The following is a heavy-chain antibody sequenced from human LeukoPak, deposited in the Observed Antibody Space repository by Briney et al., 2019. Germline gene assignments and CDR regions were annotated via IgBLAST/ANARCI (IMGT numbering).Heavy chain of an antibody. J-gene: IGHJ4*02. CDR2: IKYDGSEK. CDR3: VRESFSRGDFN. Sequence: PGGSLRLSCAASGFTFSSYAMTWVRQAPGKGLEWVATIKYDGSEKFHVDSVRGRFTISRDNAKNSLYLQMNSLTAEDTAVYYCVRESFSRGDFNWGQGTLVSVSS. D-gene: IGHD7-27*01. CDR1: GFTFSSYA. V-gene: IGHV3-7*01.